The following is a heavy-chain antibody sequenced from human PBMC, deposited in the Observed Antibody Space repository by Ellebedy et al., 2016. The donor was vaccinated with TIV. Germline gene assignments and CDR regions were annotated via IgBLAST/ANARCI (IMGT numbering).Heavy chain of an antibody. CDR1: GSTTAYY. D-gene: IGHD3-16*01. V-gene: IGHV4-4*07. CDR2: IYTTGSS. Sequence: GSLRLXXIVSGSTTAYYGIWRRQPAGEGLEWIVRIYTTGSSDFNPSLKSRVTMSVDTTKNHVSLKMMSVTAADTAVYYCAKGGGFKSDYYFYGLDVWGQGTAVNISS. J-gene: IGHJ6*02. CDR3: AKGGGFKSDYYFYGLDV.